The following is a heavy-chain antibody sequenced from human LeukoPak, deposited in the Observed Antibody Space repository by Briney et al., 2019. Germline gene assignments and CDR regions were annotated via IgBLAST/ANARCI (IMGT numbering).Heavy chain of an antibody. D-gene: IGHD6-13*01. J-gene: IGHJ4*02. CDR1: GFTFSSYW. CDR3: AKEGPYSSSWPRYFDY. V-gene: IGHV3-74*01. Sequence: GGSLRLSCAASGFTFSSYWMHWVRQAPGKGLVWVSRINSDGSSTSYADSVKGRFTISRDNAKNTLYLQMNSLRAEDTAVYYCAKEGPYSSSWPRYFDYWGQGTLVTVSS. CDR2: INSDGSST.